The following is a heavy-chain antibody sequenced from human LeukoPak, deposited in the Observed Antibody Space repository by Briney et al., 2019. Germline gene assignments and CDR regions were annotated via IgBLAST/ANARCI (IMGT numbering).Heavy chain of an antibody. D-gene: IGHD2-21*01. CDR3: ARERAPYYFGY. CDR1: GFIFSNYG. Sequence: QPGGPLRLSCAASGFIFSNYGMHWVRQAPGKGLEWVAVIWYDGSKTYYADSVKGRFTISRVQSKNTLYLQMDGLRAEDTAVYYCARERAPYYFGYWGQGTLVTVS. V-gene: IGHV3-33*01. J-gene: IGHJ4*02. CDR2: IWYDGSKT.